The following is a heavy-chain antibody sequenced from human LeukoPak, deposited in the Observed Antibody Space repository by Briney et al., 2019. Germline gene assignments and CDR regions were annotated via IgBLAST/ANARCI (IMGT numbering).Heavy chain of an antibody. CDR3: ARVMRSGSPFDY. CDR1: GFTFSSYA. D-gene: IGHD1-26*01. Sequence: PGGSLRLSCAAYGFTFSSYAMSWVRQAPGKGLEWVSYISKDGNTRNYADSVKGRFTISRDNAKNSLFLQMNSLRAEDTAVYYCARVMRSGSPFDYWGQGTLVTVSS. V-gene: IGHV3-48*04. CDR2: ISKDGNTR. J-gene: IGHJ4*02.